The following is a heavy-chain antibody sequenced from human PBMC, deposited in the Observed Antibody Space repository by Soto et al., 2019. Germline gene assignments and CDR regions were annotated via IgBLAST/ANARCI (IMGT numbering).Heavy chain of an antibody. CDR2: INHRGST. D-gene: IGHD2-2*01. Sequence: QVQLQQWGAGLLKPSETLSLTCVVYGGSFSGYYWSWIRQSPGKGLEWIGGINHRGSTNYNPSLESQVPLSVDASKNQFALKLPSVTAADTAMYYCARAGFCTSTTCRVGNWFDPWGQGTLVTVSS. J-gene: IGHJ5*02. CDR3: ARAGFCTSTTCRVGNWFDP. CDR1: GGSFSGYY. V-gene: IGHV4-34*01.